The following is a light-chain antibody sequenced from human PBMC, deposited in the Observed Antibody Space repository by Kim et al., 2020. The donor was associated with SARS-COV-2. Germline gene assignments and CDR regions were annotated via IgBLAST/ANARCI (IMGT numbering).Light chain of an antibody. CDR1: PSIGTS. CDR2: GAS. J-gene: IGKJ2*01. Sequence: STGGRARLSCRAGPSIGTSLAWYHQEPGRAPRLLIYGASTRATGVPARISGSASGSDFTLTISSLQSGDFGIYYCQQYNNWFPYTFGQGTKLEI. V-gene: IGKV3-15*01. CDR3: QQYNNWFPYT.